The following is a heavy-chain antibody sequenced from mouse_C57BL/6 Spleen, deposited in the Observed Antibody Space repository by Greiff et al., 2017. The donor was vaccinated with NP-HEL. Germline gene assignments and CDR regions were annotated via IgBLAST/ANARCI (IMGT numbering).Heavy chain of an antibody. D-gene: IGHD1-1*01. J-gene: IGHJ2*01. CDR1: GYTFTDYY. Sequence: VQLQQSGPELVKPGASVKISCKASGYTFTDYYMNWVKQSHGKSLEWIGDINPNNGGTSYNQKFKGKATLTVDKSSSTAYMELRSLTSEDSAVDYCARESDYYGSSLIDYWGQGTTLTVSS. V-gene: IGHV1-26*01. CDR2: INPNNGGT. CDR3: ARESDYYGSSLIDY.